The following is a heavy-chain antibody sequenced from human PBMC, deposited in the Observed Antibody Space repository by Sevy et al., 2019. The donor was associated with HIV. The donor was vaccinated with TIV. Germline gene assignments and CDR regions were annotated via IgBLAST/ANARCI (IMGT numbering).Heavy chain of an antibody. CDR3: AREELGIYYYYYGMDV. CDR2: INSDGSST. J-gene: IGHJ6*02. V-gene: IGHV3-74*01. D-gene: IGHD7-27*01. Sequence: LVWVSRINSDGSSTSYADSVKGRFTISRDNAKNTLYLQMNSLRAEDTAVYYCAREELGIYYYYYGMDVWGQGTTVTVSS.